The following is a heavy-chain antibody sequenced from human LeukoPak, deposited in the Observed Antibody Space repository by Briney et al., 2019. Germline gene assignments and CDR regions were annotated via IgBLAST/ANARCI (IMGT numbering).Heavy chain of an antibody. D-gene: IGHD3-22*01. CDR2: MWYDGSNK. J-gene: IGHJ4*02. CDR1: GFTFSSYG. Sequence: GGSLRLSCAASGFTFSSYGMHWVRQAPGKGLEWVAVMWYDGSNKYYADSVKGRFTISRDNSKNTLYLQMNSLRAEDTAVYYCARDRGRYYDSRGFYWGYYFDSWGQGILVTVST. V-gene: IGHV3-33*01. CDR3: ARDRGRYYDSRGFYWGYYFDS.